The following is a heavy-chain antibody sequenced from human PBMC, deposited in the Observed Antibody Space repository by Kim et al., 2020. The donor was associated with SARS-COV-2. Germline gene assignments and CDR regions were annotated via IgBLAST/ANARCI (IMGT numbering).Heavy chain of an antibody. D-gene: IGHD3-16*01. CDR2: INGDGSSA. V-gene: IGHV3-74*01. CDR3: ARYLLWGDRVDC. CDR1: GFTFSSYW. Sequence: GGSLRLSCAASGFTFSSYWMHWVRQAPGKGLVWVSRINGDGSSAYYADSVKGRFTISRDSAKNTLYLQMNSLRAEDTALYYCARYLLWGDRVDCWGQGTLVTVSS. J-gene: IGHJ4*02.